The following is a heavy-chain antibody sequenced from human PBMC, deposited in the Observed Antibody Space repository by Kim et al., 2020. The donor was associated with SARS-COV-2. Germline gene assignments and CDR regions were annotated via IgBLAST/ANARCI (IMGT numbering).Heavy chain of an antibody. CDR3: TRGGHGHCSGYSCYPGEN. CDR2: LNHEGSTT. Sequence: GGSLRLSCAASGFSFSNYWMHWVRQAPGKGLVWVARLNHEGSTTDYADSVKGRFIVSRDNARNTLYLQMNDLRAEDAAVYYCTRGGHGHCSGYSCYPGENWGQGTLVTVSS. CDR1: GFSFSNYW. D-gene: IGHD2-15*01. V-gene: IGHV3-74*01. J-gene: IGHJ4*02.